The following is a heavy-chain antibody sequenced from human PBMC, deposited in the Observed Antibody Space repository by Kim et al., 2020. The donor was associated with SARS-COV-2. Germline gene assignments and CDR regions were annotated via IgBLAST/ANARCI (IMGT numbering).Heavy chain of an antibody. Sequence: VKGRFTISRDDSKNTLYLQMNSLKTEDTAVYYCTTEGGDYYDSSGPLVDYWGQGTLVTVSS. V-gene: IGHV3-15*01. D-gene: IGHD3-22*01. J-gene: IGHJ4*02. CDR3: TTEGGDYYDSSGPLVDY.